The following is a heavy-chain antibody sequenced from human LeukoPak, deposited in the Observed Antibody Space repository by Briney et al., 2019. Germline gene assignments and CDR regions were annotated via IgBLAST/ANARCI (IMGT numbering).Heavy chain of an antibody. D-gene: IGHD5-12*01. CDR2: INPNSGGT. CDR1: GYTFTGDN. J-gene: IGHJ4*02. V-gene: IGHV1-2*02. Sequence: GASVKVSCKASGYTFTGDNMHWVRQAPGQGLEWMGWINPNSGGTSYAQKFQGRVTITRDTSISTAYMELSRLRSDDTAVYYCARVYNGYDWGGYFDYWGQGTLVTVSS. CDR3: ARVYNGYDWGGYFDY.